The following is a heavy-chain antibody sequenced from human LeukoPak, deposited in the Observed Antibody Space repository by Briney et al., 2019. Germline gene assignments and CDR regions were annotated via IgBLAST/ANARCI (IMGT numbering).Heavy chain of an antibody. CDR2: ITGSDDST. Sequence: GGSLRLSRAASGFTLNNNAMTWVRQAPGKGLEWISTITGSDDSTYYANSVKGRFTISRDKSKSTSYLQMKGLRAEDTAVYYCAKGPQLGTGYHPDYWGQGTLVTVSS. V-gene: IGHV3-23*01. CDR1: GFTLNNNA. CDR3: AKGPQLGTGYHPDY. J-gene: IGHJ4*02. D-gene: IGHD2-8*02.